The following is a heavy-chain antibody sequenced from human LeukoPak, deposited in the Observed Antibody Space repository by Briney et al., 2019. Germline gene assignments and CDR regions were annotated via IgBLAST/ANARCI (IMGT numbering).Heavy chain of an antibody. J-gene: IGHJ5*02. CDR2: ISCNSGVT. CDR3: AREVGYSTSYYGWFDP. CDR1: GYTFTSYG. V-gene: IGHV1-2*02. D-gene: IGHD2-2*01. Sequence: GASVKVSCKASGYTFTSYGISWVRQAPGQGLEWMGWISCNSGVTIYTQNFQGRVTMTRDTSISTVYMELSSLRPDDTAVYYCAREVGYSTSYYGWFDPWGQGTLVTVSS.